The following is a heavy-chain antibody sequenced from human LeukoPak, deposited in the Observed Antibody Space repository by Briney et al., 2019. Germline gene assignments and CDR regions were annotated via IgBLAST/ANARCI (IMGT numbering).Heavy chain of an antibody. V-gene: IGHV4-59*01. CDR3: AREGNNWNQIDY. CDR1: GGSISSDY. D-gene: IGHD1-20*01. J-gene: IGHJ4*02. Sequence: SETLSLTCTVSGGSISSDYWSWIRQPPGKGLEWIGYIYYSGSTNYNPSLKSRVTISVDTSKNPFSLKLSSVTAADTAVYYCAREGNNWNQIDYWGQGTLVTVSS. CDR2: IYYSGST.